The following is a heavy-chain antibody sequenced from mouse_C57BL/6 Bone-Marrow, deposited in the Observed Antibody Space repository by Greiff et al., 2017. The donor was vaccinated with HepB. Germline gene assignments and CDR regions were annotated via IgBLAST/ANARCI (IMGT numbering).Heavy chain of an antibody. CDR2: FTMYSDAT. D-gene: IGHD1-1*01. CDR1: YFAFMASA. CDR3: ARLGFITTVVADY. Sequence: LKESGAELVRPGSSVKLSCKDSYFAFMASAMHWVKQRPGHGLEWIGSFTMYSDATEYSENFKGKATLTANTSSSTAYMELSSLTSEDSAVYYCARLGFITTVVADYWGQGTTLTVSS. J-gene: IGHJ2*01. V-gene: IGHV1-49*01.